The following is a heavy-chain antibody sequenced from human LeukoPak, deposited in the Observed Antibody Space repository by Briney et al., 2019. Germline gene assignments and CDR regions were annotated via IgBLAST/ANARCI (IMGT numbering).Heavy chain of an antibody. CDR3: ARRTALDAFDI. J-gene: IGHJ3*02. CDR1: GGSFSGYY. V-gene: IGHV4-59*08. Sequence: SETLSLTCAVYGGSFSGYYWSWIRQPPGKGLEWIGYIYYSGSTNYNPSLKSRVTISVDTSKNQFSLKLSSVTAADTAVYYCARRTALDAFDIWGQGTMVTVSS. CDR2: IYYSGST.